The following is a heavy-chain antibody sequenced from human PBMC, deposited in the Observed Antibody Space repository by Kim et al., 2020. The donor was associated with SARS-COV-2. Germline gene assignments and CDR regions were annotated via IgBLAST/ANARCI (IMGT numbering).Heavy chain of an antibody. D-gene: IGHD3-10*01. J-gene: IGHJ4*02. V-gene: IGHV3-23*01. CDR3: AKLEGDYYGSDRNFDY. Sequence: GGSLRLSCAASGFTFSSYAMSWVRQAPGKGLEWVSAISGSGGSTYYADSVKGRFTISRDNSKNTLYLQMNSLRAEDTAVYYCAKLEGDYYGSDRNFDYWGQGTLVTVSS. CDR1: GFTFSSYA. CDR2: ISGSGGST.